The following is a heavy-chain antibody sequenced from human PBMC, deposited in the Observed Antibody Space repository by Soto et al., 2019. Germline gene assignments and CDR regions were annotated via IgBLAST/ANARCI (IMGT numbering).Heavy chain of an antibody. D-gene: IGHD6-6*01. CDR3: TSVYSSSSD. V-gene: IGHV3-73*01. CDR2: IRSKANSYAT. Sequence: EVQLVESGGGLVQPGGSLKLSCAASGFTFSGSAMHWVRQASGKGLEWVGRIRSKANSYATAYAASVKGRFTISRDDSKNTAYLQMNSLKTEDTAVYYCTSVYSSSSDWGQGTLVTVSS. CDR1: GFTFSGSA. J-gene: IGHJ4*02.